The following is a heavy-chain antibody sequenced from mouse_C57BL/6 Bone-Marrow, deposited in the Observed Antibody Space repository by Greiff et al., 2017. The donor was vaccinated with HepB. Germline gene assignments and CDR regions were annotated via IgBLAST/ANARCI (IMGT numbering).Heavy chain of an antibody. J-gene: IGHJ3*01. CDR2: ISDGGSYT. CDR3: ARALPLAY. D-gene: IGHD2-1*01. CDR1: GFTFSSYA. Sequence: EVMLVESGGGLVKPGGSLKLSCAASGFTFSSYAMSWVRQTPEKRLEWVATISDGGSYTYYPDNVKGRFTISRDNAKNNLYLQMSHLKSEDTAMYYCARALPLAYWGQGTLVTVSA. V-gene: IGHV5-4*03.